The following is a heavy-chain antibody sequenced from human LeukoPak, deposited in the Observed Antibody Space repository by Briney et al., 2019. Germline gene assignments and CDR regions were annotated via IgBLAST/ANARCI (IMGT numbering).Heavy chain of an antibody. V-gene: IGHV3-30-3*01. CDR1: GFTFSSYA. Sequence: GGSLRLSCAASGFTFSSYAMHWVRQAPGKGLEWVAVISYDGSNKYYADSVKGRFTISRDNSKNTLYLQMNSLRAEDTAVYYCARDLSSGWRPTSYCYYGMDVWGQGTTVTVSS. CDR3: ARDLSSGWRPTSYCYYGMDV. D-gene: IGHD6-19*01. CDR2: ISYDGSNK. J-gene: IGHJ6*02.